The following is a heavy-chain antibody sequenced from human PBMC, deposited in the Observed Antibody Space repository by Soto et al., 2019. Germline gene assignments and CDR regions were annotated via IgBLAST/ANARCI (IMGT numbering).Heavy chain of an antibody. D-gene: IGHD3-22*01. V-gene: IGHV1-69*06. CDR2: IIPNFDTP. Sequence: QVQLVQSGAEVKKPGSSVKLSCKASGDSFNTFAVTWVRQAPGQGLEWMGGIIPNFDTPNYAQKFQGRVTIIADKSTRTPYMEMRRLRSEDKAVYYCARPYYDSSGYYLWYFDYWGQGTLVTVSS. CDR1: GDSFNTFA. CDR3: ARPYYDSSGYYLWYFDY. J-gene: IGHJ4*02.